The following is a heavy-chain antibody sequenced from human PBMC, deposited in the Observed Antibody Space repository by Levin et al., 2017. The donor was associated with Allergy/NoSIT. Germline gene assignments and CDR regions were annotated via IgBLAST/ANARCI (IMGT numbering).Heavy chain of an antibody. Sequence: PGGSLRLSCAASGFTFSSYGMHWVRQAPGKGLEWVAVISYDGIKTYYADSVKGRFTISRDNSQNTLYLQMNSLRAEDTAVYYCAKDRQLDIVGATCDSWGQGTLVTVSS. CDR1: GFTFSSYG. J-gene: IGHJ4*02. D-gene: IGHD1-26*01. CDR2: ISYDGIKT. V-gene: IGHV3-30*18. CDR3: AKDRQLDIVGATCDS.